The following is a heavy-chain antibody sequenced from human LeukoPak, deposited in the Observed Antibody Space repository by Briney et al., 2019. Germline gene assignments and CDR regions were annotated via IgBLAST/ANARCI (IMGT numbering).Heavy chain of an antibody. V-gene: IGHV4-38-2*02. Sequence: SETLSLTCSVSGYSISSGHFWGWIRQPPGKGPEWIATTHHSGATYYNPSLKSRVTLSVDTSKNQVSLKMTSVTAADTAVYYCTREVWGSTFPDYWGQGTLVTVSS. D-gene: IGHD7-27*01. CDR2: THHSGAT. CDR3: TREVWGSTFPDY. CDR1: GYSISSGHF. J-gene: IGHJ4*02.